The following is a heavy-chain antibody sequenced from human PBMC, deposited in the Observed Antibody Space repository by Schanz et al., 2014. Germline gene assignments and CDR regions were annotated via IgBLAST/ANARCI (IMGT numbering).Heavy chain of an antibody. CDR2: IATSGSTR. CDR1: GFDFNSYS. D-gene: IGHD3-10*01. J-gene: IGHJ2*01. CDR3: ASGVHVSSLQKGLQF. Sequence: EVRLVESGGGLVQPGGSLRLSCEASGFDFNSYSMNWVRQVPGKGLEWLSYIATSGSTRHYADSVKGRVTISRDNAKNTVSLQMRRLRVEDTAVYYCASGVHVSSLQKGLQFWGRGTLVTVSS. V-gene: IGHV3-48*01.